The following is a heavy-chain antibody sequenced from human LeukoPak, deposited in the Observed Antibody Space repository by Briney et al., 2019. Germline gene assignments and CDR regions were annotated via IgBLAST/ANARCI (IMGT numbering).Heavy chain of an antibody. Sequence: ASVKVSCKASGYTFTAYYVHWVRQAPGQGLEWIGWINPNTGDTNYAPKFQGRVTMIKHTSTNSAYMELNKLTSDDTAVYYCGRGNKSFDPWGQGTLVTVSS. CDR3: GRGNKSFDP. CDR2: INPNTGDT. CDR1: GYTFTAYY. V-gene: IGHV1-2*02. J-gene: IGHJ5*02.